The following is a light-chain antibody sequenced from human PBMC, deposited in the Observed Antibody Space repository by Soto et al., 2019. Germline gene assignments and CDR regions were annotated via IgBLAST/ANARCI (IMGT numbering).Light chain of an antibody. CDR2: AAS. V-gene: IGKV1-27*01. Sequence: DIQMTQSPSSLSASVGDRVTITCRASQGIANYLAWYQQKPGRGPKLLIYAASTLQSGVPSRLTGSGSGTDFTLTINSLQPEDVATYYCQKCKTAPITFGGGTKVDIK. J-gene: IGKJ4*01. CDR3: QKCKTAPIT. CDR1: QGIANY.